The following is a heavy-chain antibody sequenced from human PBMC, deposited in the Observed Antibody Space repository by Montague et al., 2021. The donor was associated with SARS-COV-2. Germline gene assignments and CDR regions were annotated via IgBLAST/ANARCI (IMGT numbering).Heavy chain of an antibody. J-gene: IGHJ6*02. V-gene: IGHV4-59*01. D-gene: IGHD2-8*01. CDR3: ARLLRSCTNGVCRTYYYYALDV. CDR1: GGSISGFY. CDR2: IYYSGST. Sequence: SETLSLTCTVSGGSISGFYWSWIHQPPGKGLEWIGYIYYSGSTKYNPSLESRVAVSVDRSKNQVSLKLTSVTAADTAVYYCARLLRSCTNGVCRTYYYYALDVWGQGTTVTVSS.